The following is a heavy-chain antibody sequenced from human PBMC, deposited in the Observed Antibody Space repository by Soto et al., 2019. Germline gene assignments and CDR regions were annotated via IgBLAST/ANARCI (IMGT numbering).Heavy chain of an antibody. J-gene: IGHJ4*02. D-gene: IGHD2-2*01. CDR3: VRYCSTTKCPFDY. Sequence: SETLSLTCTVSGGAISSSYWGWIRQPPGKGLEWIGYIYYSGNTYFNPSLKSRVTLSVDTSKNQFSLNLSSVTAADTAVYYCVRYCSTTKCPFDYWGQGTLVTVSS. V-gene: IGHV4-30-4*01. CDR2: IYYSGNT. CDR1: GGAISSSY.